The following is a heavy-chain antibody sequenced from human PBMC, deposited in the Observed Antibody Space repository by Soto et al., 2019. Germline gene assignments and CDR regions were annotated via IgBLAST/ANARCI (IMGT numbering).Heavy chain of an antibody. Sequence: QVQLVQSGAEVRKPGSSVKVSCKASGGTFSRHAISWVRQAPGQGLEWMGGIIPIFGTANHAQKFQGRVTIIADESTSTVYMELSSLRSEDTAVYYCARAGVRWGAFDYWGQGTLVTVSS. CDR1: GGTFSRHA. J-gene: IGHJ4*02. CDR2: IIPIFGTA. D-gene: IGHD4-17*01. CDR3: ARAGVRWGAFDY. V-gene: IGHV1-69*01.